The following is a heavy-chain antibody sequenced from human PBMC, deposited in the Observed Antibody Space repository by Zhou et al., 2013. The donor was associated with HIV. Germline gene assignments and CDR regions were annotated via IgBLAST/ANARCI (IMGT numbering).Heavy chain of an antibody. Sequence: QVQLVQSGAEVKKPGSSVKVSCKASGGTFSSYAISWVRQAPGQGLEWMGGIIPIFGTANYAQKFQGRVTITTDESTSTAYMELNSLTSDDTAVYYCATYGPGYNWMYKWGQGTLVTVSS. CDR2: IIPIFGTA. CDR3: ATYGPGYNWMYK. J-gene: IGHJ4*02. V-gene: IGHV1-69*05. CDR1: GGTFSSYA. D-gene: IGHD1-20*01.